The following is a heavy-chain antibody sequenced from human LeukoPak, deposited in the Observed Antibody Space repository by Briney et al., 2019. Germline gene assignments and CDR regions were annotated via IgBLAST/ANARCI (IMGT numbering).Heavy chain of an antibody. CDR2: IGTAGDP. D-gene: IGHD3-10*01. CDR1: GFTFSSYD. CDR3: ARRGVFDAFDI. V-gene: IGHV3-13*05. J-gene: IGHJ3*02. Sequence: PGRSLRLFRAAAGFTFSSYDMHWVHQATRKGLEWVSAIGTAGDPYYPGSVRGRFTFSRENAKTSLYLQWNSLRAGDTAVIYCARRGVFDAFDIWGQGTKVTVSS.